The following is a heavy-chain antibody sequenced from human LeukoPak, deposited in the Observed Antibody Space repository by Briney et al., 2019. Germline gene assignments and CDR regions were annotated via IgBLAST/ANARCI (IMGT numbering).Heavy chain of an antibody. Sequence: PSETLSLTCTVSGGSISSSSYYWGWIRQPPGKGLEWIGSIYYSGSTYYNPSLKSRVTISVDTSKNQFSLKLSSVTAADTAVYYCARDSRSMFDYWGQGTPVTVSS. V-gene: IGHV4-39*07. CDR2: IYYSGST. CDR1: GGSISSSSYY. D-gene: IGHD2/OR15-2a*01. CDR3: ARDSRSMFDY. J-gene: IGHJ4*02.